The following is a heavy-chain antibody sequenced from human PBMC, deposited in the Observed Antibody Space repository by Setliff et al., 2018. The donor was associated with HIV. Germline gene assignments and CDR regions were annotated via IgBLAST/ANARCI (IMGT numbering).Heavy chain of an antibody. D-gene: IGHD2-2*01. CDR2: ISSTSTTI. V-gene: IGHV3-48*01. CDR1: GFTFNNYW. Sequence: PGGSLRLSCAASGFTFNNYWMDWVRQAPGKGLEWVSYISSTSTTIYYADCVKGRFTISRDNAKNSLYLKRNSLRAEDTAVYYCAREDQLLSGHYYYNGMDVWGQGTTVTVSS. CDR3: AREDQLLSGHYYYNGMDV. J-gene: IGHJ6*02.